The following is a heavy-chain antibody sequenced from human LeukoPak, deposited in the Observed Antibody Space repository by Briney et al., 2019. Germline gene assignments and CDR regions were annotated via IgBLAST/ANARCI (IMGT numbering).Heavy chain of an antibody. Sequence: GGSLRLSCAASGFTVSSNYMSWVRQAPGKGLEWVSVIYSGGSTYYADSVKGRFSISRDNSKNTLYLQMNSLRAEDTAVYYCARGRYSPTIFDYWGQGTLVTVSS. CDR3: ARGRYSPTIFDY. V-gene: IGHV3-53*01. CDR2: IYSGGST. D-gene: IGHD3-9*01. J-gene: IGHJ4*02. CDR1: GFTVSSNY.